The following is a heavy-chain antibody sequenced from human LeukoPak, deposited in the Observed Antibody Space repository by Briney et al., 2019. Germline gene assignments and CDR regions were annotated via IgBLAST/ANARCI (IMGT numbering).Heavy chain of an antibody. V-gene: IGHV4-59*01. CDR2: IYYSGST. CDR1: GGSISSYY. D-gene: IGHD3-22*01. Sequence: SETLSLTCTVSGGSISSYYWSWIRQPPGKGLEWIGYIYYSGSTNYNPSLKSRVTISVDTSKNQFSLKLSSVTAADTAVYYCARTVYYYDSSGPPPHYFDSWGQGTLVTVSS. CDR3: ARTVYYYDSSGPPPHYFDS. J-gene: IGHJ4*02.